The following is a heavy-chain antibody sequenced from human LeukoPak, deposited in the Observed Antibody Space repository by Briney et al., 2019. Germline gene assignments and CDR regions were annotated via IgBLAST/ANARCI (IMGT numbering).Heavy chain of an antibody. J-gene: IGHJ5*02. CDR3: AKDPPANLYIWFDP. CDR1: GFTFSSYA. Sequence: PGGSLRLSCAASGFTFSSYAMSWVRQAPGKGLEWVSAISGSGGSTYYADSVKGRFTIPRDNSKNTLYLQMNSLRAEDTAVYYFAKDPPANLYIWFDPWGQGTLVTVSS. D-gene: IGHD4/OR15-4a*01. V-gene: IGHV3-23*01. CDR2: ISGSGGST.